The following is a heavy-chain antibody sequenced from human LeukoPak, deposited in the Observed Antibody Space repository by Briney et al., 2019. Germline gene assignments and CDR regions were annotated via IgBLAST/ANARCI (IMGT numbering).Heavy chain of an antibody. D-gene: IGHD2-15*01. J-gene: IGHJ5*02. Sequence: PGGSLRLSCAASGFTFSGYSMSWVRQAPGKGLEWVSYIVSTGANTYYADSVKGRFTISRDNAKNSVHLQMNKLRVEDTAVYYCVRAPRAYGGGGSCYSNWFDPWSQGSLVTV. CDR2: IVSTGANT. CDR1: GFTFSGYS. V-gene: IGHV3-48*01. CDR3: VRAPRAYGGGGSCYSNWFDP.